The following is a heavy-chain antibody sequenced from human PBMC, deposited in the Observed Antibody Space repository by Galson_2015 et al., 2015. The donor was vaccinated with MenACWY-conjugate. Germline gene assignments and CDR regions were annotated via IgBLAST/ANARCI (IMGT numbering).Heavy chain of an antibody. V-gene: IGHV3-15*01. J-gene: IGHJ4*02. Sequence: SLRLSCAASGFGFDNAWMNWVRQAPGKGLEWVGRIKGKVDGGTTDFAAPVQGRFTISRDDSKNMMFLQMNSLKTDDTAVYYCSTGAWGSGSHFDYWGQGILVTVSS. CDR2: IKGKVDGGTT. CDR1: GFGFDNAW. D-gene: IGHD6-19*01. CDR3: STGAWGSGSHFDY.